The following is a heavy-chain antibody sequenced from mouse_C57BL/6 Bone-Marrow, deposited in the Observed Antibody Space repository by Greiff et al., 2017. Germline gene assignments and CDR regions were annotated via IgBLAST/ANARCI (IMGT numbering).Heavy chain of an antibody. CDR2: IRNKANNHAT. Sequence: EVKVEESGGGLVQPGGSMKLSCAASGFTFSDAWMDWVRQSPEKGLEWVAEIRNKANNHATYYAESVKGRFTISRDDSKSSVYLQMNSLRAEDTGIYYCTQTAQATAWFAYWGQGTLVTVSA. CDR3: TQTAQATAWFAY. V-gene: IGHV6-6*01. CDR1: GFTFSDAW. J-gene: IGHJ3*01. D-gene: IGHD3-2*02.